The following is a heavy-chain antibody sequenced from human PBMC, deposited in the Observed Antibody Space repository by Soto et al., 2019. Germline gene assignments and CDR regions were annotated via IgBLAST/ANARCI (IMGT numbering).Heavy chain of an antibody. CDR2: IYYSGST. Sequence: QVQLQESGPGLVKPSQTLSLTCTVSGGSISSGGYYWSWIRQHPGKGLEWIGYIYYSGSTYYNPSLKSRVTISVDTSKNQFSLKLSSVTAADTAVYYCASNYYYDSSGYSEVFDYWGQGTLVTVSS. V-gene: IGHV4-31*03. J-gene: IGHJ4*02. CDR1: GGSISSGGYY. D-gene: IGHD3-22*01. CDR3: ASNYYYDSSGYSEVFDY.